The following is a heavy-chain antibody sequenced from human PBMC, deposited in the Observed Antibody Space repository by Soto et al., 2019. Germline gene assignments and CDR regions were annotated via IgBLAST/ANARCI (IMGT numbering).Heavy chain of an antibody. Sequence: SETLSFTCTVSGGSISSGGYYWSWIRQHPGKGLEWIGYIYYSGSTYYNPSLKSRVTISVDTPKNQFSLKLSSVTAADTAVYYCAREERDTAMGSWFDPWGQGTLVTVSS. CDR3: AREERDTAMGSWFDP. J-gene: IGHJ5*02. CDR1: GGSISSGGYY. CDR2: IYYSGST. D-gene: IGHD5-18*01. V-gene: IGHV4-31*03.